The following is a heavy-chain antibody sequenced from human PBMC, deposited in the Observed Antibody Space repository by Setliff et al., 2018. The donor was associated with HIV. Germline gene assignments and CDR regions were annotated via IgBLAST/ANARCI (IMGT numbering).Heavy chain of an antibody. CDR3: ARDLPYNYGHAGLDY. D-gene: IGHD5-18*01. Sequence: SETLSLTCAVYGGSFSGYYWSWIRQPPGKGLEWIGEINHRGSTNCNPSLKSRVTISVDTSKSQFSLNLSSVTAADTAMYYCARDLPYNYGHAGLDYWGLGTLVTVSS. CDR1: GGSFSGYY. V-gene: IGHV4-34*01. J-gene: IGHJ4*02. CDR2: INHRGST.